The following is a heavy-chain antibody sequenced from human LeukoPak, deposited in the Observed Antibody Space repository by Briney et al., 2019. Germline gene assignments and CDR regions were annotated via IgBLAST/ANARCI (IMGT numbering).Heavy chain of an antibody. CDR1: GGSISSCY. CDR3: ARQGYGSGLDY. D-gene: IGHD6-19*01. Sequence: PSETLSLTCTVSGGSISSCYWSWIRQPPGKGLEWIGDIYYSGNTNYNPSLRRRVTISVDTSKNQFSRRLSSVTSADTAVYYCARQGYGSGLDYWGQGTLVTVSS. J-gene: IGHJ4*02. CDR2: IYYSGNT. V-gene: IGHV4-59*08.